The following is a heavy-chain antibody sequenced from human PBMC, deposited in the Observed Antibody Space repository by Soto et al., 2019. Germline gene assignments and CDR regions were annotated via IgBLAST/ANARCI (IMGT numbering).Heavy chain of an antibody. CDR1: GYTFTSYA. CDR2: INAGNGNT. D-gene: IGHD6-13*01. J-gene: IGHJ6*02. Sequence: QVQLVQSGAEVKKPGASVKVSCKASGYTFTSYAMHWVRQAPGQRLEWMGWINAGNGNTKYSQKFQGRVTITRDTSXSXAYMELSSLRSEDTAVYYCARAKGYSSNQRAYGMDVWGQGTTVTVSS. CDR3: ARAKGYSSNQRAYGMDV. V-gene: IGHV1-3*01.